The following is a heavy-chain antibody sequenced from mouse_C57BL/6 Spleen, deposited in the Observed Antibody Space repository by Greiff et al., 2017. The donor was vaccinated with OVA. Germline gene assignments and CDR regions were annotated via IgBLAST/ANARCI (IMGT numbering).Heavy chain of an antibody. CDR3: AGHYYGSPAWFAY. Sequence: QVQLQQSGAELVKPGASVKISCKASGYAFSSYWMNWVKQRPGKGLEWIRQIYPGDGDTNYNGKFKGKATLTADKSSSTAYMQLSSLTSEDSAVYFCAGHYYGSPAWFAYWGQGTLVTVSA. CDR2: IYPGDGDT. CDR1: GYAFSSYW. D-gene: IGHD1-1*01. V-gene: IGHV1-80*01. J-gene: IGHJ3*01.